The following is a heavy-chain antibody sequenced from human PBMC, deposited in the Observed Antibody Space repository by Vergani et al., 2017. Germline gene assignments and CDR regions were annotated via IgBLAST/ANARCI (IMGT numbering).Heavy chain of an antibody. D-gene: IGHD6-19*01. CDR3: ATAIAVAGTDAFYI. CDR1: GYTFTDYY. CDR2: VDPEDGET. Sequence: VQLVQSGSELKKPGASVKISCKVSGYTFTDYYMHWVQQAPGKGLEWMGLVDPEDGETIYAEKFQGRVTINAETSTDPDYMELSSLGSEDTAVYYCATAIAVAGTDAFYIWGQGTMVTVSS. V-gene: IGHV1-69-2*01. J-gene: IGHJ3*02.